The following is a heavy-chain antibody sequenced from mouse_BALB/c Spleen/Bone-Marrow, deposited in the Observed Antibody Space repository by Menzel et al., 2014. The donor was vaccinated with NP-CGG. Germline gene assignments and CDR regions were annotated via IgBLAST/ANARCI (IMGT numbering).Heavy chain of an antibody. D-gene: IGHD2-3*01. V-gene: IGHV4-1*02. Sequence: VQLKESGGGLVQPGGSLKLSCAASGFDFSRYWMSWVRQAPGKGLEWIGEINPYSSTINYTPSLKDKFIISRDNAKNTLYLQMSKARSEDTALYCCARLGYYGWFAYWGQGTLVTVSA. CDR1: GFDFSRYW. CDR3: ARLGYYGWFAY. CDR2: INPYSSTI. J-gene: IGHJ3*01.